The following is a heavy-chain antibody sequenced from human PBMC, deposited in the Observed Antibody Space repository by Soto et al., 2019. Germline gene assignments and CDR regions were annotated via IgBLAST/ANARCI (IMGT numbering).Heavy chain of an antibody. CDR1: GSTFSSYA. CDR3: AKVGALASLLDY. J-gene: IGHJ4*02. D-gene: IGHD1-26*01. CDR2: ISGSGGST. V-gene: IGHV3-23*01. Sequence: LRLSCAASGSTFSSYAMSWVRQAPGKGLEWVSAISGSGGSTYYADSVKGRFTISRDNSKNTLYLQMNSLRAEDTAVYYCAKVGALASLLDYWGQGTLVTVSS.